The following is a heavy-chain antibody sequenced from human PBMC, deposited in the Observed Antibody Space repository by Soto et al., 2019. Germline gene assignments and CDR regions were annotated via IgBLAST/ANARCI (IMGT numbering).Heavy chain of an antibody. J-gene: IGHJ6*02. D-gene: IGHD2-8*01. CDR3: ARGVVDTVLMVYAIDYYGMDV. Sequence: QVQLVESGGGGVQPGRSLRLSCAASGFTFSKYDMHWVRQAPGKGLEWVAVVSYDGSNKDYADSVKGRFTISRDNSKNTLFLQMNSLRAEDTAVYFCARGVVDTVLMVYAIDYYGMDVWGQGTTVTVSS. CDR2: VSYDGSNK. CDR1: GFTFSKYD. V-gene: IGHV3-30-3*01.